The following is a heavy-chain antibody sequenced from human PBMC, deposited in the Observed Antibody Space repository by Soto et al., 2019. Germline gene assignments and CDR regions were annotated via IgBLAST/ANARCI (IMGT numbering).Heavy chain of an antibody. Sequence: PSETLSLTCTVSGDSIDTSSYCWGWIRQPPGKGLERIGSVCYRGTTYYNPSLKSRLTISVDTSKRQFSLKLSSVTAADTAVFYCARQGEHSSSYFFDSWGQGTLVTVSS. V-gene: IGHV4-39*01. CDR3: ARQGEHSSSYFFDS. CDR2: VCYRGTT. J-gene: IGHJ4*02. CDR1: GDSIDTSSYC. D-gene: IGHD6-6*01.